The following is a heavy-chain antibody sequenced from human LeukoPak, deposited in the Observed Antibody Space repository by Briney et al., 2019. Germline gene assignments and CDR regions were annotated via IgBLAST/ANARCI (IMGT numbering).Heavy chain of an antibody. CDR3: ARGSFDWLSYYYYYGMDV. CDR1: GGSFSGYY. D-gene: IGHD3-9*01. Sequence: PSETLSLTCAVYGGSFSGYYWSWIRQPPGKGLEWIGEINHSGSTNYNPSLKSRVTISVDTSKNQFSLKLSSVTAADTAVYYCARGSFDWLSYYYYYGMDVWGQGTTVTVSS. CDR2: INHSGST. J-gene: IGHJ6*02. V-gene: IGHV4-34*01.